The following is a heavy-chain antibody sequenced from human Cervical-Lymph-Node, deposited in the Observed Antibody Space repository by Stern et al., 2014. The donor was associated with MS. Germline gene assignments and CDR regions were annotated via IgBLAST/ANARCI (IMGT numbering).Heavy chain of an antibody. V-gene: IGHV1-69*01. Sequence: VQLVESGAEVKKPGSSVKVSCKASGGTFRSYAISWVRQAPGQGLEWMGGIIPIFGTANYAQKFQGRVTIAADESTSTAYMELSSLRSEDTAVYYCARDDVERATPFDYWGQGTLVTVSS. CDR2: IIPIFGTA. CDR3: ARDDVERATPFDY. D-gene: IGHD5-24*01. CDR1: GGTFRSYA. J-gene: IGHJ4*02.